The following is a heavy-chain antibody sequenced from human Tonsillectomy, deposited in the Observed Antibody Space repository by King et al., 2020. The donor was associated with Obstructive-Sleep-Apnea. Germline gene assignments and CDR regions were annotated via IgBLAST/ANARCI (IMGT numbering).Heavy chain of an antibody. J-gene: IGHJ5*02. CDR3: ARVDSSSWYRFDP. CDR1: GGSISSSSYQ. CDR2: IYYSGST. Sequence: QLQESGPGLVKPSETLSLTCTVSGGSISSSSYQWGWIRQPPGKGLEWIGSIYYSGSTYYNPSLKSRVTISVDTSKNQFSLKLSSVTAADTAVYYCARVDSSSWYRFDPWGQGTLVTVSS. V-gene: IGHV4-39*07. D-gene: IGHD6-13*01.